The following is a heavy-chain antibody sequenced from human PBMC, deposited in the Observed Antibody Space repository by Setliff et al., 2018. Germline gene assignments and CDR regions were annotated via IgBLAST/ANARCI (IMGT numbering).Heavy chain of an antibody. CDR1: GFTFKDYR. CDR3: AKDTVNDCFWYFDS. D-gene: IGHD4-17*01. V-gene: IGHV3-23*01. CDR2: VIQGGSG. J-gene: IGHJ4*02. Sequence: GGSLRLSCEASGFTFKDYRMVWVRQVPGKGLEWVAGVIQGGSGVYADSVKGRFIISRDNSKNSCFLQMNNLIVEDTATYYCAKDTVNDCFWYFDSWGQGIVVTVSS.